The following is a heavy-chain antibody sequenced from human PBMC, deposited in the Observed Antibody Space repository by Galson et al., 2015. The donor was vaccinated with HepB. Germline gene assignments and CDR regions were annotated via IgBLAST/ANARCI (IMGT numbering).Heavy chain of an antibody. CDR1: GFTFDDYA. V-gene: IGHV3-9*01. CDR2: ISWNSGSI. J-gene: IGHJ4*02. Sequence: SLRLSCAASGFTFDDYAMPWVRQAPGKGLEWVSGISWNSGSIGYADSVKGRFTISRDNAKNSLYLQMNSLRAEDTALYYCAKDWEWLRFSWAFDYWGQGTLVTVSS. CDR3: AKDWEWLRFSWAFDY. D-gene: IGHD5-12*01.